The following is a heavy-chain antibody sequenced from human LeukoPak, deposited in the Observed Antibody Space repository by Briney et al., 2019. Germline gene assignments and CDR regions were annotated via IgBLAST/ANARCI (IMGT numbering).Heavy chain of an antibody. J-gene: IGHJ4*02. Sequence: SETLSLTCTVSGGSISSSSYYWGWSRQPPGKGLEWIGSSYYSGSTYYNPSLKSRVTISVDTSKNQFSLKLSSVTAADTAVYYCARLSGPFDYWGQGTLVTVSS. V-gene: IGHV4-39*01. CDR2: SYYSGST. CDR1: GGSISSSSYY. CDR3: ARLSGPFDY.